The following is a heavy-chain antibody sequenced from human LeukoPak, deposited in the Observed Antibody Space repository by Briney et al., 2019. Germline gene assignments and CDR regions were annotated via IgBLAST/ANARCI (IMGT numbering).Heavy chain of an antibody. CDR3: ARGDPSSSYGSTYYFDS. Sequence: SGTLSLTCTVSGVSLSSVSYYWGWIRQPPGKGRELIVYIYYSGSTNYNPSLKSRVTISVATSKNQSSLTLSSVTAAHTAVYSCARGDPSSSYGSTYYFDSWGQGTPVTVSS. V-gene: IGHV4-61*01. D-gene: IGHD5-18*01. CDR2: IYYSGST. J-gene: IGHJ4*02. CDR1: GVSLSSVSYY.